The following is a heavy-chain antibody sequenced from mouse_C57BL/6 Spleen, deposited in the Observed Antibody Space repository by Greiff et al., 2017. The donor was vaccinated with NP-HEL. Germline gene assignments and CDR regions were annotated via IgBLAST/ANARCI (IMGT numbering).Heavy chain of an antibody. Sequence: VQLQESGAELVRPGTSVKVSCKASGYAFTNYLIEWVKQRPGQGLEWIGVINPGSGGTNYNEKFKGKATLTADKSSSTAYMQLSSLTSEDSAVYFCGKLSWDYYAMEYWGQGTSVTVSS. CDR2: INPGSGGT. V-gene: IGHV1-54*01. D-gene: IGHD1-1*01. J-gene: IGHJ4*01. CDR3: GKLSWDYYAMEY. CDR1: GYAFTNYL.